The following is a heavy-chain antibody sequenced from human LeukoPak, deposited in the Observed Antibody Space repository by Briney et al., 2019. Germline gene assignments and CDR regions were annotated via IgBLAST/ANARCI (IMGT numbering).Heavy chain of an antibody. V-gene: IGHV4-38-2*01. CDR3: ARAEAGRLAWFDP. D-gene: IGHD6-13*01. J-gene: IGHJ5*02. Sequence: SETLSLTCAVSGYSISSGYYWGWIRQPPGKGLEWIGSIYHSGSTYYNPSLKSRVTISVDTSKNQFSLKLSSVTAADTAGYYCARAEAGRLAWFDPWGQGTLVTVSS. CDR1: GYSISSGYY. CDR2: IYHSGST.